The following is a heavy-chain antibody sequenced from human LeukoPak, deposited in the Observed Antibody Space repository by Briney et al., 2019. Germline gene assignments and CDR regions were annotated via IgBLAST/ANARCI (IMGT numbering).Heavy chain of an antibody. CDR3: SKTIAVADPTDY. J-gene: IGHJ4*02. CDR1: GFTFSRYG. V-gene: IGHV3-30*18. D-gene: IGHD6-19*01. CDR2: MSSDGGDI. Sequence: PGGSLRLSCAASGFTFSRYGMHRVRQAPGKGLEWLAVMSSDGGDIYYADSVKGRFTISRDNSKNTLYLQMNSLRAEDTAVYYCSKTIAVADPTDYWGQGTLVTVSS.